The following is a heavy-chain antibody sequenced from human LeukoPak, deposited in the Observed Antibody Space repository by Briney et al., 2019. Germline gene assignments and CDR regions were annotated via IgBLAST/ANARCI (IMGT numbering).Heavy chain of an antibody. CDR1: GFTFSSYW. D-gene: IGHD4-23*01. Sequence: HTGGSLRLSCAASGFTFSSYWMNWFRQAPGKGLVWVSRIASDGSSTTYADSVKSRFSISRDNAKNTLYLQMNSLRVEDTAVYYCARGRPHGNDYWGQGTLVTVSS. CDR2: IASDGSST. J-gene: IGHJ4*02. V-gene: IGHV3-74*01. CDR3: ARGRPHGNDY.